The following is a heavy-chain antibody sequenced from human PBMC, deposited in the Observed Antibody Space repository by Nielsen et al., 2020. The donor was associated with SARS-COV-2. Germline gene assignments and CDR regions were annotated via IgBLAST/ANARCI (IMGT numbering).Heavy chain of an antibody. D-gene: IGHD3-9*01. Sequence: WIRQPPGKGLEWISYISSSGRTMYYGDSVKGRFTISRDNAKNSLYLQMNSLRAEDTAVYYCARGDDILTGNYLTGASGMDVWGQGTTVTVSS. CDR3: ARGDDILTGNYLTGASGMDV. CDR2: ISSSGRTM. V-gene: IGHV3-48*03. J-gene: IGHJ6*02.